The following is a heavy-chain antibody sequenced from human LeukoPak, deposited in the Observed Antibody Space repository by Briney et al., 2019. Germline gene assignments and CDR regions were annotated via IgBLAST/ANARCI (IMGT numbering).Heavy chain of an antibody. CDR3: ARDFLSYDGSENHFEDTFDI. CDR1: GYSFDRYG. CDR2: IGAFNGNT. J-gene: IGHJ3*02. D-gene: IGHD3-22*01. Sequence: ASVKVSCKASGYSFDRYGISWVRQAPGQGLEWLGWIGAFNGNTNYAQNLQGRVTMTADTSTTTAYMELRSLSSADTAVYYCARDFLSYDGSENHFEDTFDIWGQGTMVTVSS. V-gene: IGHV1-18*01.